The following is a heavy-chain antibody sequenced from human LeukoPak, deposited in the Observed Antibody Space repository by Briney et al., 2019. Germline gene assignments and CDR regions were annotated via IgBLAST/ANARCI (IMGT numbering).Heavy chain of an antibody. CDR2: ISSRSSTI. Sequence: GGSLRLSCAASGFTFSSYAMSWVRQAPGKGLEWVSYISSRSSTIYYADSVKGRFTISRDNAKNSLYLQMNSLRAEDTAVYYCARDRYGAQPDYWGQGTLVTVSS. J-gene: IGHJ4*02. V-gene: IGHV3-48*04. D-gene: IGHD4-17*01. CDR1: GFTFSSYA. CDR3: ARDRYGAQPDY.